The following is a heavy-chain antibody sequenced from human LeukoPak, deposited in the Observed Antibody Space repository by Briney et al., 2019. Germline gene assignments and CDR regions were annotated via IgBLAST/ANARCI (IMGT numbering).Heavy chain of an antibody. CDR2: INWNGGST. CDR1: RFTFDDYG. CDR3: ASGGHIDY. V-gene: IGHV3-20*04. J-gene: IGHJ4*02. D-gene: IGHD3-16*01. Sequence: GGSLRLSCAASRFTFDDYGMSWVRQAPGKGLEWVSAINWNGGSTTYAGSVRGRFTISRDNSKNSLSLQMNSLREEDTAVYYCASGGHIDYCGQGTLVTVSS.